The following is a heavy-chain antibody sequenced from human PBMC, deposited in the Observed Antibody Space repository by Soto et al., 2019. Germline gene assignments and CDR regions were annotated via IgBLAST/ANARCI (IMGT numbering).Heavy chain of an antibody. J-gene: IGHJ6*02. CDR1: GFTFSSYG. CDR2: IRDDGSNT. Sequence: GGSLRLSCAASGFTFSSYGMHWVRQAPGKGLEWVSVIRDDGSNTYYADSVKGRFTISRDNSKNTLYLQMNSLRAEDTAVYYCAKEDKQLLYYYYGMDVWGQGTTVTVSS. CDR3: AKEDKQLLYYYYGMDV. V-gene: IGHV3-33*06. D-gene: IGHD6-6*01.